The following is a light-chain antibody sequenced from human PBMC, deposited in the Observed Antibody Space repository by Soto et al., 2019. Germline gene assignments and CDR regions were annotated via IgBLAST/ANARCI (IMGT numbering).Light chain of an antibody. Sequence: EIVLTQSPAPLAFSPGGRATLFCRACQSVSSYLAWYQQKPGQAPRLLIYDASNRATGIPARFSGSGSGTDFTLTISSLEPDDFAVYYCQQRSSWPRITFGQGTRLEIK. J-gene: IGKJ5*01. V-gene: IGKV3-11*01. CDR3: QQRSSWPRIT. CDR2: DAS. CDR1: QSVSSY.